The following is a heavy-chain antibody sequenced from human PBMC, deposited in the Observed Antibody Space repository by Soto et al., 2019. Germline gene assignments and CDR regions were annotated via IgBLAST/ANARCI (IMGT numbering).Heavy chain of an antibody. Sequence: GASVKVSCKASGGTFSSYAISWVRQAPGQGLERMGGIIPIFGTANYAQKFQGRVTITADKSTSTAYMELSSLRSEDTAVYYCALAVIAAAGTIPYYYYGMDVCGQGTTFTVSS. CDR1: GGTFSSYA. CDR3: ALAVIAAAGTIPYYYYGMDV. D-gene: IGHD6-13*01. CDR2: IIPIFGTA. V-gene: IGHV1-69*06. J-gene: IGHJ6*02.